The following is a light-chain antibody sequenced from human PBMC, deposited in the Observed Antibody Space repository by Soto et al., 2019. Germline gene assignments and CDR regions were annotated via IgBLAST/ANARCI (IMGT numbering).Light chain of an antibody. CDR1: QSVLYSSNNKNY. J-gene: IGKJ1*01. Sequence: DIVMTQSPDSLAVSLGERATINCKSSQSVLYSSNNKNYLAWYQQKPGQPPKWLIYWASTRESGVPDRFSGSGSGTDFTLTISSLQAEDVAVYYCQQYYSTPRTFGQGTKVDNK. CDR3: QQYYSTPRT. V-gene: IGKV4-1*01. CDR2: WAS.